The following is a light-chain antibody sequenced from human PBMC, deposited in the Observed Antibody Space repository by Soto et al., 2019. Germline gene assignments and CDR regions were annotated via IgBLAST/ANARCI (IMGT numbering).Light chain of an antibody. Sequence: EIVMTQSPATLSVSPGDRATLSCRASQSVSSNLAWYQQKPGQAPRLLIYGASTRATGIPARFSGSGSGTEFTPTISSLQSEDFAVYYCQQYNNWPPATFGGGTKVEIK. CDR1: QSVSSN. CDR2: GAS. J-gene: IGKJ4*01. CDR3: QQYNNWPPAT. V-gene: IGKV3-15*01.